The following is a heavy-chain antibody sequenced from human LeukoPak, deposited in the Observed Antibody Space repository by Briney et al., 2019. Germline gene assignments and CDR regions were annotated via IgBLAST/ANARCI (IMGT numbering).Heavy chain of an antibody. CDR1: GYTLTELS. Sequence: ASVKVSCKVSGYTLTELSMHWVRQAPGKGREWMGGFDPEDGETIYAQKFQDRVTMTEDTSTDTAYMELSSLTSEDTAVYYCATVGSYGPFNDYWGQGTLVTVSS. J-gene: IGHJ4*02. V-gene: IGHV1-24*01. D-gene: IGHD5-18*01. CDR3: ATVGSYGPFNDY. CDR2: FDPEDGET.